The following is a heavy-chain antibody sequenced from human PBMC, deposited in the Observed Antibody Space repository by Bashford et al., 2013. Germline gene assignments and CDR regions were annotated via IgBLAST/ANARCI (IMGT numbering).Heavy chain of an antibody. Sequence: WIRQPPRKGLEWIGVSIIWEHLLQPSLKSRVTISVDTSKNQFSLKLSSVTAADTAVYYCARHLAFGSYYDFWSGYCGYYNGAFDIWGQGTLVTVSS. V-gene: IGHV4-39*01. D-gene: IGHD3-3*01. CDR3: ARHLAFGSYYDFWSGYCGYYNGAFDI. J-gene: IGHJ4*02. CDR2: SIIWEH.